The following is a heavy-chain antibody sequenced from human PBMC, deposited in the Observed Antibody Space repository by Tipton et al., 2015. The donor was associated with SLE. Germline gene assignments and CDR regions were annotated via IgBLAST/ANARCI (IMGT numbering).Heavy chain of an antibody. CDR2: INWNSASI. D-gene: IGHD5-12*01. J-gene: IGHJ3*02. Sequence: QLVQSGGGLIQPGGSLRLSCAASGFTFEDYAMYWVRQAPGKGLEWLSGINWNSASIGYADSVKGRFTISRDNTKNSVDLQMHSLRPEDTALYYCTRRGYSGNEIGFDIWGQGTMVTVSS. CDR1: GFTFEDYA. CDR3: TRRGYSGNEIGFDI. V-gene: IGHV3-9*01.